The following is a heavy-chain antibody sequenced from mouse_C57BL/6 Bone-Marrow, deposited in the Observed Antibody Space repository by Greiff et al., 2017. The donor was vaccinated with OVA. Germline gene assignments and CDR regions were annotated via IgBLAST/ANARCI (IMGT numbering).Heavy chain of an antibody. CDR1: GYTFTSYW. CDR2: IYPGSGST. CDR3: ARGDYCGSSYPAWFAY. J-gene: IGHJ3*01. D-gene: IGHD1-1*01. V-gene: IGHV1-55*01. Sequence: VQLQQPGAELVKPGASVKMSCKASGYTFTSYWITWVKQRPGQGLEWIGDIYPGSGSTNYNEKFKSKATLTVDTSSSTAYMQLSSLTSEDSAVYYCARGDYCGSSYPAWFAYWGQGTLVTVSA.